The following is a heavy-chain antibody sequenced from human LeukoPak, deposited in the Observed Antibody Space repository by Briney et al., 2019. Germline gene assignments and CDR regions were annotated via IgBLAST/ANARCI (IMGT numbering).Heavy chain of an antibody. V-gene: IGHV3-48*01. D-gene: IGHD1-7*01. CDR3: ARDLTGTTPHWFDP. CDR1: GFTFSSYS. Sequence: GGSLRLSCAASGFTFSSYSMNWVRQAPGKGLEWVSYISSSSSTIYYADSVKGRFTISRDNAKNSLYLQMNSLRAEDTAVYYCARDLTGTTPHWFDPWGQGTLVTVSS. J-gene: IGHJ5*02. CDR2: ISSSSSTI.